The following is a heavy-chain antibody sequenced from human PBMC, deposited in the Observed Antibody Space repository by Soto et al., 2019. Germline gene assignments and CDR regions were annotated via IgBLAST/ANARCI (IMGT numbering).Heavy chain of an antibody. CDR1: GYTFTSYG. D-gene: IGHD1-26*01. J-gene: IGHJ4*02. CDR3: ARHPHSPQTVGATFDY. CDR2: ISAYNGNT. V-gene: IGHV1-18*01. Sequence: GASVKVSCKASGYTFTSYGISWVRQAPGQGLEWMGWISAYNGNTNYAQKLQGRVTMTTDTSTSTAYMELRSLRSDDTAVYYCARHPHSPQTVGATFDYWGQGTLVTVSS.